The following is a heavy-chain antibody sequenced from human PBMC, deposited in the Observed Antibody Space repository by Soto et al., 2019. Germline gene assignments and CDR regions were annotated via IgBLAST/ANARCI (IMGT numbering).Heavy chain of an antibody. Sequence: QVQLQESGPGLVKPSETLSLTCTVSGGSVTSGPYYWSWIRQSPGKGLEWIGCIYYNGRTSYNPSRKSRVTISVDTSKNQFALKLNSVTPADTAIYFFARDVSGPSDYWGQGTRVTVSS. CDR1: GGSVTSGPYY. J-gene: IGHJ4*02. D-gene: IGHD2-15*01. CDR3: ARDVSGPSDY. V-gene: IGHV4-61*01. CDR2: IYYNGRT.